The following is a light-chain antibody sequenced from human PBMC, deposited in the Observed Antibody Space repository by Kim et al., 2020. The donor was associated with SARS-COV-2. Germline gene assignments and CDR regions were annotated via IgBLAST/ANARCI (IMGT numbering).Light chain of an antibody. Sequence: PEQSFTISCTGTSSDVGGYNYVSWYHQHPAKAPKLMIDDVSKRPSGVSNRFSGSKAGNTASLTISGLQAEDEADYYCSSYTSSSRVFGGGTKLTVL. J-gene: IGLJ3*02. CDR2: DVS. V-gene: IGLV2-14*04. CDR1: SSDVGGYNY. CDR3: SSYTSSSRV.